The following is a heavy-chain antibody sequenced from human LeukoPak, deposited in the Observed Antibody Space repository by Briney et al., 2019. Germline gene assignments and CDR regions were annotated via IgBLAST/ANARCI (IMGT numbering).Heavy chain of an antibody. CDR1: GGTFSSYA. CDR2: IIPILGIA. Sequence: SVQVSCKACGGTFSSYAISWVRQAPGQGREWMGRIIPILGIANYAQKFQGRVTITADKSTSTAYMELISLRSEDTAVYYCARDSSPLEYYYGSGSYPPLDYWGQGTLVTVSS. CDR3: ARDSSPLEYYYGSGSYPPLDY. J-gene: IGHJ4*02. V-gene: IGHV1-69*04. D-gene: IGHD3-10*01.